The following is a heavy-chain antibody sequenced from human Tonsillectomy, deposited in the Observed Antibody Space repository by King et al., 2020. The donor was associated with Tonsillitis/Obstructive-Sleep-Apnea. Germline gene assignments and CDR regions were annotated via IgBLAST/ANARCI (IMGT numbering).Heavy chain of an antibody. V-gene: IGHV3-33*01. J-gene: IGHJ4*02. D-gene: IGHD2-2*01. CDR2: IWYDGSNI. CDR3: ARSSKLVREVVPVAMDY. CDR1: GFTFNTYA. Sequence: VQLVESGGGVVQPGRSLRLSCAASGFTFNTYAMHWVRQAPGKGLEWVAVIWYDGSNIYYADSVKGRFTISRDNSKKKLFLQMNSLRAEDTAVYYCARSSKLVREVVPVAMDYGGRGTLVTVSS.